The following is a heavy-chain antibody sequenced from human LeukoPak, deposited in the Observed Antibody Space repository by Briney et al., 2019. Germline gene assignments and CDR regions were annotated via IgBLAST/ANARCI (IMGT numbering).Heavy chain of an antibody. J-gene: IGHJ4*02. CDR1: GFIFRNYC. V-gene: IGHV3-33*01. Sequence: TGGSLRLSCAASGFIFRNYCMHCVRQAPGKRLEWVAVIWNDGSETFHADSVKGRFRIARDNSKNTLYLQMNSLRAEDTAVYFCARDMGRAWYGPPDYWGQGTLVTVSS. D-gene: IGHD6-13*01. CDR3: ARDMGRAWYGPPDY. CDR2: IWNDGSET.